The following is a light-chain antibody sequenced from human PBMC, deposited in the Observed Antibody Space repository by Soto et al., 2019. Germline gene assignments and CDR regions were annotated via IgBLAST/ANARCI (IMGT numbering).Light chain of an antibody. V-gene: IGLV2-14*01. CDR1: SSDVGGYNY. J-gene: IGLJ2*01. Sequence: QSALTQPASVSGSPGQSITISCTGTSSDVGGYNYVSWYQQHPGKAPKLMIYEVSNRPSGVSNRFSGSKSGNTASLTISGLQAEDEADYFFSSYTSSSTLVVFGGWTKRTFL. CDR3: SSYTSSSTLVV. CDR2: EVS.